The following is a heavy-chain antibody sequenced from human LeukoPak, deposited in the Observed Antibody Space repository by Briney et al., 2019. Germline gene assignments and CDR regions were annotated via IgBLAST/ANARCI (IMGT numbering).Heavy chain of an antibody. Sequence: PGGSLRLSCAASGFTLSTYAMSWVRQTPGKGLEWVAATSSSDAGTYHADSVRGRFTMSRDDSKNTLYLQMNSLRVEDTAVYYCAKEYRLVAMTGTSYFDYWGQGTLVTVSS. J-gene: IGHJ4*02. D-gene: IGHD6-19*01. CDR3: AKEYRLVAMTGTSYFDY. CDR2: TSSSDAGT. V-gene: IGHV3-23*01. CDR1: GFTLSTYA.